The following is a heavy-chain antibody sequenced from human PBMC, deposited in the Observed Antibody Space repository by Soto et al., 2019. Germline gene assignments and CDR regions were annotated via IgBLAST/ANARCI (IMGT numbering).Heavy chain of an antibody. CDR1: GFAFGSYA. CDR2: VTSGGTT. Sequence: EAQLVESGGGLVQPGGSLRLSCAASGFAFGSYAMNWVRQAPGKGLEWVSAVTSGGTTYYADSMGGRFTISRDNSKNTLYLQMNSLRAEDTAVYYCATELRYLEWFTLPDYWGQGTQVTVSS. D-gene: IGHD3-3*01. V-gene: IGHV3-23*04. CDR3: ATELRYLEWFTLPDY. J-gene: IGHJ4*02.